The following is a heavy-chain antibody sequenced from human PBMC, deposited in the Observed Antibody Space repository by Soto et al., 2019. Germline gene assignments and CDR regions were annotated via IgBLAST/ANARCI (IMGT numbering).Heavy chain of an antibody. D-gene: IGHD7-27*01. Sequence: VQLLESGGDLVQPGGSLRLSCVASGFILNNYAMSWVRQAPGKGLEWVSTIGGTDGDSDGVPWYEDSVKGRFTISRDSSTNTLFLHMDILKAEDSALYYCVKRGRNWGAFDFWGQWTTVVVSS. V-gene: IGHV3-23*01. CDR1: GFILNNYA. J-gene: IGHJ3*01. CDR3: VKRGRNWGAFDF. CDR2: IGGTDGDSDGVP.